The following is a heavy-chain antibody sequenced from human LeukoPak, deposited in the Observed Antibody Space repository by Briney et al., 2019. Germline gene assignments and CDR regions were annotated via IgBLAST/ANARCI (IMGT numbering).Heavy chain of an antibody. J-gene: IGHJ4*02. CDR3: AKEKKSGGWPLDY. Sequence: PGGSLRLSCAASGFSFSSSVMFWVRQAPGKGLEYVSHISSSGYTTYYSNSVKGRFTISRDNSKNTMSLQMNSLRADDTAVYYCAKEKKSGGWPLDYWGQGALVTVSS. V-gene: IGHV3-64*01. D-gene: IGHD2-15*01. CDR2: ISSSGYTT. CDR1: GFSFSSSV.